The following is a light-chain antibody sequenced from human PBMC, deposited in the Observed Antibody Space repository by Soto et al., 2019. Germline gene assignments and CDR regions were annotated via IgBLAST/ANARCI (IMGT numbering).Light chain of an antibody. CDR2: ANT. V-gene: IGLV1-40*01. J-gene: IGLJ1*01. Sequence: QSMLTQPPSVSGAPGQRVTISCTGSSSNIGAGYDVHWYQQLPGTAPKLLIYANTNRPSGVPDRFSGAKSGTSASLAITGLRAEDEADYYCQSYDSSLSGYDFGTGTKVTVL. CDR3: QSYDSSLSGYD. CDR1: SSNIGAGYD.